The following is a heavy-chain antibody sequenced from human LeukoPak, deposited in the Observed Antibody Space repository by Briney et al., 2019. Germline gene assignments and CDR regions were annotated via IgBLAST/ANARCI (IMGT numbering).Heavy chain of an antibody. J-gene: IGHJ5*02. V-gene: IGHV4-34*01. D-gene: IGHD3-10*01. CDR3: ARDLRYYGSGSYSWFDP. Sequence: SGTLSLTCAVYGGSFSGYYWSWIRQPPGKGLEWIGEINHSGSTNYNPSLKSRVTISVDTSKNQFSLKLSSVTAADTAVYYCARDLRYYGSGSYSWFDPWGQGTLVTVSS. CDR2: INHSGST. CDR1: GGSFSGYY.